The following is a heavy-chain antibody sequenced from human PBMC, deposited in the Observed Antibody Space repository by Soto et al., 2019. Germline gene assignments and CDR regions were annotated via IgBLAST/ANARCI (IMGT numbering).Heavy chain of an antibody. CDR1: GYTFSDYY. V-gene: IGHV1-2*02. CDR3: AREMGVIGAPGYTWFDP. D-gene: IGHD1-26*01. Sequence: VQLVQSGAEVRKPGASVKVSCKASGYTFSDYYVHWVREAPGQGLEWMGWINPSRGGTIYTQRFQGRVNMTRDTSINTVYMKLSRLTSDDTAVYYCAREMGVIGAPGYTWFDPWGQGALVTVSS. J-gene: IGHJ5*02. CDR2: INPSRGGT.